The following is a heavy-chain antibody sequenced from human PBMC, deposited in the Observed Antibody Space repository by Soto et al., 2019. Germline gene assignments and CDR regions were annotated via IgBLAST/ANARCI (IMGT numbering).Heavy chain of an antibody. CDR3: ARGFPTMPYHAEYYFVS. V-gene: IGHV3-53*01. CDR1: GFTVSYNY. CDR2: ISSGGTI. J-gene: IGHJ4*02. Sequence: LSCAASGFTVSYNYMSWVRQAPGEGLEWVSVISSGGTIYYADSVKVRFTISRDNSRNTLYLQMNNLRAADTAMYFCARGFPTMPYHAEYYFVSEGLGTL. D-gene: IGHD2-2*01.